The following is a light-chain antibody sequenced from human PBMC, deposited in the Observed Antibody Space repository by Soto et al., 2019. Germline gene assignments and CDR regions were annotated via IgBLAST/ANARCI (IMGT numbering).Light chain of an antibody. J-gene: IGLJ3*02. CDR2: GNN. Sequence: QSVLTQPPSVSGAPGQRVTISCTGSSSNIGAGFDVHWYQHLPGTAPKLLIYGNNNRPSGVPDRFSGSKSGTSASLAITELQAEDEADYYCQSYDSSLSVWVFGGGTKLTVL. CDR3: QSYDSSLSVWV. CDR1: SSNIGAGFD. V-gene: IGLV1-40*01.